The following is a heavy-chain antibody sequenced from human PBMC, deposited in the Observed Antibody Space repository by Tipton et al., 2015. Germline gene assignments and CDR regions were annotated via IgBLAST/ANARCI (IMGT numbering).Heavy chain of an antibody. CDR2: IQYSGGT. CDR3: ARARGRHGGLFDS. CDR1: SDSINKYY. J-gene: IGHJ4*02. Sequence: LRLSCTVSSDSINKYYWSWIRQPPGKELQWIGYIQYSGGTNYNPSLERRVSMSVDTSKTQFSLEMRSVTATDTAVYYCARARGRHGGLFDSWGQGILVTVSS. V-gene: IGHV4-59*01. D-gene: IGHD4-23*01.